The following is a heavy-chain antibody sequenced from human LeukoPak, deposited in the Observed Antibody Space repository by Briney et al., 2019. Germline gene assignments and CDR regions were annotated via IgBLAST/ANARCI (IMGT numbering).Heavy chain of an antibody. CDR1: GFTFSDYH. V-gene: IGHV3-11*04. CDR3: ARDYR. Sequence: PGGSLGLSCAASGFTFSDYHMSWIRQAPGKGLEWVSHITTSGRSIYYADSVKGRFTISRDDAKNSLYLQMNSLRAEDTAVYYCARDYRWGQGTLVTVS. J-gene: IGHJ4*02. CDR2: ITTSGRSI. D-gene: IGHD4-11*01.